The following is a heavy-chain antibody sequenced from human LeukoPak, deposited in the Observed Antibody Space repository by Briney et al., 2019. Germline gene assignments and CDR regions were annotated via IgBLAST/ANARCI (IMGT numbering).Heavy chain of an antibody. CDR2: IKSKTDGGTT. CDR3: TTVTTSDYGDYYMDV. V-gene: IGHV3-15*01. J-gene: IGHJ6*03. D-gene: IGHD4-17*01. CDR1: GFTFSNAW. Sequence: GGCLRLSCAASGFTFSNAWMSWVRQAPGKGLEWVGRIKSKTDGGTTDYAAPVKGRFTISRDDSKNTLYLQMNSLKTEDTAVYYCTTVTTSDYGDYYMDVWGKGTTVTVSS.